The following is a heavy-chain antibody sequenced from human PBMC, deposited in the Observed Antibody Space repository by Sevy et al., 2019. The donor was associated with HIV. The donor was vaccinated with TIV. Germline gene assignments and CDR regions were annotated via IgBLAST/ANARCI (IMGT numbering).Heavy chain of an antibody. Sequence: VKISCKASGFTFTKSAVQWVRQTRGQRLEWIGWIVVGSGKTNYAQKFQERVTITRDMSTSTVYMELSSLRSEDTAVYYCAAATKSYNDFWSGPAFYYGMDVWGQGTTVTVSS. V-gene: IGHV1-58*01. D-gene: IGHD3-3*01. CDR3: AAATKSYNDFWSGPAFYYGMDV. CDR2: IVVGSGKT. CDR1: GFTFTKSA. J-gene: IGHJ6*02.